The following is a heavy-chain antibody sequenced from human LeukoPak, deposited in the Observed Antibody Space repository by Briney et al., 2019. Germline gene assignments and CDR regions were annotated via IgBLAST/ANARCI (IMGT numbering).Heavy chain of an antibody. CDR1: GGSISSGDYY. V-gene: IGHV4-30-4*08. D-gene: IGHD6-13*01. Sequence: SQTLSLTCTVSGGSISSGDYYWSWIRQPPGKGLEWIGEINHSGSTNYNPSLKSRVTISVDTSKNQFSLKLSSVTAADTAVYYCARLSAGPNWFDPWGQGTLVTVSS. CDR2: INHSGST. CDR3: ARLSAGPNWFDP. J-gene: IGHJ5*02.